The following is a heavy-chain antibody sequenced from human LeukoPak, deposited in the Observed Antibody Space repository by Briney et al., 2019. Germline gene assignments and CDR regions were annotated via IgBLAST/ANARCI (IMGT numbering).Heavy chain of an antibody. CDR3: ARSAAEYGDYKYYFDY. CDR2: IYYSGST. J-gene: IGHJ4*02. V-gene: IGHV4-59*08. D-gene: IGHD4-17*01. CDR1: GGSISSYY. Sequence: SETLSLTCTVSGGSISSYYWSWIRQPPGKGLDWIGYIYYSGSTNYNPSLKSRVTISVDTSKNQFSLKLSSVTAADTAVYYCARSAAEYGDYKYYFDYWGLGTLVTVSS.